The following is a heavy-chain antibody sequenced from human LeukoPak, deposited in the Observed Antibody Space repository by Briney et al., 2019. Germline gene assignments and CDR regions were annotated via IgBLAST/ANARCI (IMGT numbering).Heavy chain of an antibody. D-gene: IGHD3-10*01. CDR1: GGTFSSYA. CDR3: ASYCSGSYYRRPFDL. CDR2: IIPIFGTA. V-gene: IGHV1-69*06. Sequence: ASVKVSCKASGGTFSSYAISWVRQAPGQGLEWMGGIIPIFGTANYAQKFQGRVTITADKSTSTAYMELSSLRSEDTAVYYCASYCSGSYYRRPFDLWGRGTLVTVS. J-gene: IGHJ4*02.